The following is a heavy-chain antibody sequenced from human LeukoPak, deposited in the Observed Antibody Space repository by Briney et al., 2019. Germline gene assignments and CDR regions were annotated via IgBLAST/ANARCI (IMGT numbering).Heavy chain of an antibody. V-gene: IGHV1-8*02. J-gene: IGHJ5*02. D-gene: IGHD2-8*01. CDR1: GYTFTGYY. CDR2: MNPNSGNT. Sequence: ASVKVSCKASGYTFTGYYMHWVRQATGQGLEWMGWMNPNSGNTGYAQKFQGRVTMTRNTSISTAYMELSSLRSEDTAVYYCARLVSRIWFDPWGQGTLVTVSS. CDR3: ARLVSRIWFDP.